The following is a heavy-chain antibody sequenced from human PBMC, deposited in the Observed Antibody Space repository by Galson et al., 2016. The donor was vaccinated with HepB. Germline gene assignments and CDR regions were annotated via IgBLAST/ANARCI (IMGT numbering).Heavy chain of an antibody. J-gene: IGHJ6*02. Sequence: SLRLSCAASGFTFSTFGMHWVRQVPGKGLERVGVIVSDGGEQHYEDSVRGRFTISRDNSKDTLYLQMDSLGVDDTAIYFCARDDVLAGNAMDVWGQGTTVTVSS. D-gene: IGHD6-6*01. CDR3: ARDDVLAGNAMDV. CDR2: IVSDGGEQ. V-gene: IGHV3-33*01. CDR1: GFTFSTFG.